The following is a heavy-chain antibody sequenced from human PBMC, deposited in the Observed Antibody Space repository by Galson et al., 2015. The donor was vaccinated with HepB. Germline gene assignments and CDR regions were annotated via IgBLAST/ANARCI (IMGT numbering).Heavy chain of an antibody. CDR2: IIPILGIA. CDR1: GGTFSSYA. V-gene: IGHV1-69*04. Sequence: SVKVSCKASGGTFSSYAISWVRQAPGQGLEWMGRIIPILGIANYAQKFQGRVTITADKSTSTAYMELSSLRSEDTAVYYCARVPTMVRGYFDYWGQGTLVTVSS. D-gene: IGHD3-10*01. J-gene: IGHJ4*02. CDR3: ARVPTMVRGYFDY.